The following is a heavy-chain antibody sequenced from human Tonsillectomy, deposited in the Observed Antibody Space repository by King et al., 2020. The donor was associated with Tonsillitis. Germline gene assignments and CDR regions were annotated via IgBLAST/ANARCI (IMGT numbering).Heavy chain of an antibody. CDR1: GSSISGYY. D-gene: IGHD6-13*01. Sequence: MQLQESGPGLVKPSETLSLTCTVSGSSISGYYWSWVRQAAGKGLEWIGRIYTAGHTNYNPSLKSRVTMSLDTPNNQFSLTLTSLTAADTAVYYCARGLSSSWYPDNWGQGTLVTVSS. CDR3: ARGLSSSWYPDN. CDR2: IYTAGHT. J-gene: IGHJ4*02. V-gene: IGHV4-4*07.